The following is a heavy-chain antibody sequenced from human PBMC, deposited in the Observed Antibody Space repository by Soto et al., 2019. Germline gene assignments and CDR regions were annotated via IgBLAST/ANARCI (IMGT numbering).Heavy chain of an antibody. Sequence: ASVKVSCKPSGYTFTSYYIHWVRQAPGQGLEWMGIINPSGGSTSYTQKFQGRVTMTRDTSTSTVYMELSSLRSEDTAVYYCATSTARGSNALDSWGQGTMVTVSS. J-gene: IGHJ3*02. CDR3: ATSTARGSNALDS. V-gene: IGHV1-46*01. CDR1: GYTFTSYY. D-gene: IGHD6-25*01. CDR2: INPSGGST.